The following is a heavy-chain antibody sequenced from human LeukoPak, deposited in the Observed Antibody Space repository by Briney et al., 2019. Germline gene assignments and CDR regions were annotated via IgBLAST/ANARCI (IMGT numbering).Heavy chain of an antibody. CDR1: GGSLTPGYY. Sequence: SETLSLTCTVSGGSLTPGYYWTWIRLHPGKGLEWIGYIHPSGSTNYNPSLKSRVTMSLDTSQNQFSLKLSSVTAADTAMYYCARGQDGFKTGYWGQGTLVTVSS. V-gene: IGHV4-31*03. J-gene: IGHJ4*02. D-gene: IGHD5-24*01. CDR2: IHPSGST. CDR3: ARGQDGFKTGY.